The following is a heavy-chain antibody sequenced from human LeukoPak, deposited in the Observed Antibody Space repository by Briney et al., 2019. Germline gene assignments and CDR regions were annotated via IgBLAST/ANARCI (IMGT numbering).Heavy chain of an antibody. V-gene: IGHV3-49*04. CDR1: GFTFGDYA. Sequence: PGRSLRLSCTASGFTFGDYAMSWVRQAPGKGLEWVGFIRSKGYGGTAEYAASVKGRFTISRDDSKSIAYLQMNSLKTEDTAVYYCTKSGTAIVGTTAAYYFDYWGQGTLVTVSS. D-gene: IGHD1-26*01. CDR3: TKSGTAIVGTTAAYYFDY. CDR2: IRSKGYGGTA. J-gene: IGHJ4*02.